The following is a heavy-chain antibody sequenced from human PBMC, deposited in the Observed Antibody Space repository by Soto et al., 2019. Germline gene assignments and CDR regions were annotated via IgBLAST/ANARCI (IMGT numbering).Heavy chain of an antibody. V-gene: IGHV3-30*18. CDR1: GFTFSSYG. CDR2: ISYDGSNK. CDR3: AKRGYGRYNWFDP. J-gene: IGHJ5*02. D-gene: IGHD5-18*01. Sequence: GGSLRLSCAASGFTFSSYGMHWVRQAPGKGREWVAVISYDGSNKYYADSVKGRFTISRDNSKNTLYLQMNSLRAEDTAVYYCAKRGYGRYNWFDPWGQGTLVTVSS.